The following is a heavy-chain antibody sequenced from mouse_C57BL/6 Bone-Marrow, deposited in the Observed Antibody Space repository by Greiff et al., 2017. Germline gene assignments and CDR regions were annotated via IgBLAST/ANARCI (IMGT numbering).Heavy chain of an antibody. CDR1: GYTFTSYW. V-gene: IGHV1-55*01. CDR3: ARACGSSGRFAY. J-gene: IGHJ3*01. CDR2: IYPGSGST. D-gene: IGHD1-1*01. Sequence: QVQLQQPGAELVKPGASVKMSCKASGYTFTSYWITWVKQRPGQGLEWIGDIYPGSGSTNYNEKFKGKATLTVDTASRTAYMQLSSLTSEDSAVYYCARACGSSGRFAYWGQGTLVTVSA.